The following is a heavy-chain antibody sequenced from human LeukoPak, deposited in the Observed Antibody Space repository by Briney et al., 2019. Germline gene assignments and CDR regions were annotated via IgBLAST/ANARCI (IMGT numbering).Heavy chain of an antibody. CDR1: GFTFSSYA. CDR2: ISYDGSNK. Sequence: GGSLRLSCAASGFTFSSYAMHWVRQAPGKGLEWVAVISYDGSNKYYADSVKGRFTISRDNSKNTLYLQMNSLRAEDTAVYYCARVMIVVDDAFDIWGQGTMVTVSS. J-gene: IGHJ3*02. D-gene: IGHD3-22*01. CDR3: ARVMIVVDDAFDI. V-gene: IGHV3-30*04.